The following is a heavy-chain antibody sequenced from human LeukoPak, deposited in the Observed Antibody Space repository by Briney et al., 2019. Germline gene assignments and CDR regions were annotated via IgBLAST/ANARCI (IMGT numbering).Heavy chain of an antibody. Sequence: GGSLRLSCAASGFTFSNYWMHWIRQVPGKGLVWVSHIKYDGSATNYADSVKGRFTISRDNAKNTLYLQMNSLRTEDTAVYYCVSGSLQSGYNFDYWGQGALVTVSS. CDR1: GFTFSNYW. CDR2: IKYDGSAT. V-gene: IGHV3-74*01. CDR3: VSGSLQSGYNFDY. J-gene: IGHJ4*02. D-gene: IGHD3-3*01.